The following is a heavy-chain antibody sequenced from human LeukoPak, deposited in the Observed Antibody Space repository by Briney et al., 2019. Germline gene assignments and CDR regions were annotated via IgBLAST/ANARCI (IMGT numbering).Heavy chain of an antibody. CDR3: ARAPTIPDYGLDY. V-gene: IGHV4-4*02. D-gene: IGHD4-17*01. CDR2: ISHSGST. J-gene: IGHJ4*02. CDR1: GGSISGSNW. Sequence: SETLSLTCAVSGGSISGSNWWTWVRQPPGKGLEWIGEISHSGSTNYNPSLKSRVTVSVDRSKNHFSLNLSSVTAPDTAVYYCARAPTIPDYGLDYWGQGTLVTVSS.